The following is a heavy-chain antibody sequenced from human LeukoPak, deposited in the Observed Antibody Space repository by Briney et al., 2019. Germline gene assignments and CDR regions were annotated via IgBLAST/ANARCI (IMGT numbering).Heavy chain of an antibody. V-gene: IGHV3-7*03. CDR3: ARDHNYGSDY. D-gene: IGHD5-18*01. J-gene: IGHJ4*02. CDR1: GFSFNNYR. Sequence: GGSLRLSCVASGFSFNNYRMTWVRQAPGKGLEWVANIKQDGSEKQYVDSVKGRFTISRDSAKNSLYLQMNSLRVEDTAVYYCARDHNYGSDYWGQGTLVTVSS. CDR2: IKQDGSEK.